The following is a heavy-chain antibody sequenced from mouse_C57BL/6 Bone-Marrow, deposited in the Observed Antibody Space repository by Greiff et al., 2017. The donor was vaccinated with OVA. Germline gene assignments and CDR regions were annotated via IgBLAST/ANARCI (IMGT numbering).Heavy chain of an antibody. CDR1: GYSFTDYN. CDR3: ASGERGSSPYFDY. J-gene: IGHJ2*01. V-gene: IGHV1-39*01. D-gene: IGHD1-1*01. Sequence: VQLKQSGPELVKPGASVKISCKASGYSFTDYNMNWVKQSNGKSLEWIGVINPNYGTTSYNQKFKGKATLTVDQSSSTAYMQLNSLTSEDSAVYYCASGERGSSPYFDYWGQGTTLTVSS. CDR2: INPNYGTT.